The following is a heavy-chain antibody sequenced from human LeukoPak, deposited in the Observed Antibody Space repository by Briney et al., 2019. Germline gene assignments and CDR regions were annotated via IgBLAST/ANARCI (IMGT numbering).Heavy chain of an antibody. CDR3: ARVPYGDLGYYYYMDV. Sequence: PGGSLRLSCAASGFSVSSNYMTWVRQAPGKGLEWVSVIYSGGNTYYADSVKGRFSISRDNSKDTLYLQMNSLRAEDTAVYYCARVPYGDLGYYYYMDVWGKGTAVTISS. J-gene: IGHJ6*03. CDR1: GFSVSSNY. CDR2: IYSGGNT. V-gene: IGHV3-66*01. D-gene: IGHD4-17*01.